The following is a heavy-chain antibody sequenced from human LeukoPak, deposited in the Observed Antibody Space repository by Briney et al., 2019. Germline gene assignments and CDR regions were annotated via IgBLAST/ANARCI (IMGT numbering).Heavy chain of an antibody. CDR2: ISSSSSYI. J-gene: IGHJ4*02. V-gene: IGHV3-21*01. Sequence: GGSLRLSCAASGCTFSSYSMNWVRQAPGKGLEWVSSISSSSSYIYYADSVKVRFTISRDNAKNSLYLQMNSLRAEHTAVYYSARDWYYYDSSGYSYWGQGTLVTVSS. CDR3: ARDWYYYDSSGYSY. D-gene: IGHD3-22*01. CDR1: GCTFSSYS.